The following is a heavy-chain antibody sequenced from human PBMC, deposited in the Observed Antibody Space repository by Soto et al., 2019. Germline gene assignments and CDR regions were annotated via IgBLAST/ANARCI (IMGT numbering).Heavy chain of an antibody. CDR3: VKGEQQLLHGHAFDI. CDR2: IAFTGSAT. D-gene: IGHD6-13*01. CDR1: GFTFHDYA. Sequence: GSLRLSCATSGFTFHDYAMSWVRQAPGKGLEWVSAIAFTGSATYYADSVTGRFTSSRDKAKNSVKLQKNSLRVDDTALYYCVKGEQQLLHGHAFDIWGQGTMVTVSS. V-gene: IGHV3-23*05. J-gene: IGHJ3*02.